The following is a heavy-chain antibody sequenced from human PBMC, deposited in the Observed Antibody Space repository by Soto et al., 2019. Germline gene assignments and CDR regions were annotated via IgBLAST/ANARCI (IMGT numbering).Heavy chain of an antibody. Sequence: GVSLRLSCAASGFTFSSYAMSWVRQAPGKGLEWVSAISGSGGSTYYADSVKGRFTISRDNSKNTLYLQMNSLRAEDTAVYYCANLPLTMGYCSGGSCYPFDYWGQGTLVTVSS. V-gene: IGHV3-23*01. J-gene: IGHJ4*02. CDR3: ANLPLTMGYCSGGSCYPFDY. CDR2: ISGSGGST. D-gene: IGHD2-15*01. CDR1: GFTFSSYA.